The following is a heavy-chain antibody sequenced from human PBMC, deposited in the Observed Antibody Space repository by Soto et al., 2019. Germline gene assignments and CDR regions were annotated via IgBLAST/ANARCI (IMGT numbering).Heavy chain of an antibody. CDR3: AKGWELLPPPFEY. Sequence: GGSLRLSCAASGMTFSNYAMNWVRQAPGKGLEWISGISSRSFNTYYADSVKGRFTISRDNSKNTLYLQMNSLRGEDTALYYCAKGWELLPPPFEYWGQGTLVTVSS. CDR2: ISSRSFNT. CDR1: GMTFSNYA. J-gene: IGHJ4*02. V-gene: IGHV3-23*01. D-gene: IGHD3-10*01.